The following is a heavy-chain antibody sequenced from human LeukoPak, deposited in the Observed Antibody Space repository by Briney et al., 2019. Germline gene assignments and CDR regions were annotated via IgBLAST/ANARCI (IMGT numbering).Heavy chain of an antibody. V-gene: IGHV3-23*01. Sequence: PGGSLRLSCAASAFTFSNYAMSWVRQAPGKGLEWVSAISGSGGSTYYADSVKGRFTISRDNSKNTLYLQMNSLRAEDTAVYYCAKDVGVEVAGAFDIWGQGIMVTVSS. CDR2: ISGSGGST. D-gene: IGHD5-24*01. J-gene: IGHJ3*02. CDR3: AKDVGVEVAGAFDI. CDR1: AFTFSNYA.